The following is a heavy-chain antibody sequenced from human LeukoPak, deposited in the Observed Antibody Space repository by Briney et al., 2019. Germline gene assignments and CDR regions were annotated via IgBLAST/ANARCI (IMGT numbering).Heavy chain of an antibody. D-gene: IGHD2-2*02. J-gene: IGHJ4*02. V-gene: IGHV3-30-3*01. Sequence: GRSLRLSCAASGFTFSSYAMHWVRQAPGKGLEWVAVISYDGSNKYYADSVKGRFTISRDNSKNTLYLQMNSLRAEDTAVYYCAGIVVVPAAIPPRWGQGTLVTVSS. CDR1: GFTFSSYA. CDR3: AGIVVVPAAIPPR. CDR2: ISYDGSNK.